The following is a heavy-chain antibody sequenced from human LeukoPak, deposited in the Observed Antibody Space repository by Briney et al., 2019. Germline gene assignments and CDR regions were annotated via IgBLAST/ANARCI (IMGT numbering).Heavy chain of an antibody. Sequence: SGTLSFTCTVSGDSINSLDLWSWVRQPPGKGLEWIGEMYLSGTTHSNPSVKSRVTISIDKSKNQFFLNLSSVTAADTAVYYCAGLVGRYSSGLYYYYFDYWGQGTLVTVSS. CDR1: GDSINSLDL. V-gene: IGHV4-4*02. CDR2: MYLSGTT. CDR3: AGLVGRYSSGLYYYYFDY. D-gene: IGHD3-22*01. J-gene: IGHJ4*02.